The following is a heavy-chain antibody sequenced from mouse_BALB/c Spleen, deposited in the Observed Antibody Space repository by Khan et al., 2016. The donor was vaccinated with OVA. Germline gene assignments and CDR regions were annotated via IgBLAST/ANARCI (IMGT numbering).Heavy chain of an antibody. CDR1: GYTFTSYW. D-gene: IGHD1-1*01. V-gene: IGHV1S41*01. Sequence: DLVKPGASVRLSCKASGYTFTSYWINWIKQRPGQGLEWIGRIAPGSGSDYYNDMFKGKATLTIDTSSSTAYIQVRSLSSEDSAVYFCARSNYCGSGLYAMDYWGQGTSVTVSS. CDR3: ARSNYCGSGLYAMDY. J-gene: IGHJ4*01. CDR2: IAPGSGSD.